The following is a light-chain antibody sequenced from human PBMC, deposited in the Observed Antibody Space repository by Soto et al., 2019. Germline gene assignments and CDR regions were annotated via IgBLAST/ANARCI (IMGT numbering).Light chain of an antibody. CDR2: LNSDGSH. CDR3: QTWVTGIVV. J-gene: IGLJ2*01. V-gene: IGLV4-69*01. Sequence: QPVLTQSPSASASLGASVKLTCTLSSGYSSYAIAWHQQQPEKGPRYLMKLNSDGSHSKGDGIPDRFSGSSSGAERYLTISSLQSEDEADYYCQTWVTGIVVFGGGTKLTVL. CDR1: SGYSSYA.